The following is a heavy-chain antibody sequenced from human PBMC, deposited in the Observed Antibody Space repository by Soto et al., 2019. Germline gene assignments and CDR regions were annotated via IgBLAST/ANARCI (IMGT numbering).Heavy chain of an antibody. CDR2: SSAANGDR. V-gene: IGHV1-18*04. Sequence: ASVKVSCKASGYTFNRYGFSWVRQPPGQGLEWMAWSSAANGDRNYAPQLQGRGTLTTDTATGTAHMELMRPRSDDTAVYYCARYEWGKGTGSNYYYTPYWGQGTLVT. CDR3: ARYEWGKGTGSNYYYTPY. CDR1: GYTFNRYG. J-gene: IGHJ4*02. D-gene: IGHD2-8*02.